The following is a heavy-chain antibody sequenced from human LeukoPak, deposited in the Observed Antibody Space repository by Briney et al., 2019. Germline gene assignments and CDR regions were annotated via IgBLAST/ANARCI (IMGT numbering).Heavy chain of an antibody. J-gene: IGHJ4*02. Sequence: NPSETLSLTCAVYGGSFSGYYWSWIRQPPGKGLEWIGEINHSGSTNYNPSLKSRVTISVDTSKNQFSLKLSSVTAADTAVYYCARGSVAGAIIDCWGQGTLVTVSS. CDR2: INHSGST. CDR3: ARGSVAGAIIDC. V-gene: IGHV4-34*01. D-gene: IGHD6-19*01. CDR1: GGSFSGYY.